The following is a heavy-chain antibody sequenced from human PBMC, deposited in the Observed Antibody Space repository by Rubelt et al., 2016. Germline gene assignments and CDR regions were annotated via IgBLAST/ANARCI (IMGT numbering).Heavy chain of an antibody. J-gene: IGHJ6*02. CDR3: ARGERWLQLYYYGMDV. Sequence: GLVKPSETLSLTCTVSGGPISSSNYYWGWIRQPPGKGMEWIGSIFYRGSTYYNPSLQSRVTIYVAKSKNQFSLKLSSVTAADTAVYYCARGERWLQLYYYGMDVWGQGTTVTVSS. CDR2: IFYRGST. V-gene: IGHV4-39*01. CDR1: GGPISSSNYY. D-gene: IGHD5-24*01.